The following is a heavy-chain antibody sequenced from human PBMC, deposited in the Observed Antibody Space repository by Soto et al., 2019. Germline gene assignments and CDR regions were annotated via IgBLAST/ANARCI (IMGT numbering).Heavy chain of an antibody. CDR1: GFTFSSYS. CDR3: ARRVDSGYDDYYMDV. Sequence: GGSLRLSCAASGFTFSSYSFNWVRQAPGKGLEWVSSITSRRSFIYYADSVKGRFTISRDNAKNSLYLQMNSLRAEDTAVYYCARRVDSGYDDYYMDVWGKGTTVTVSS. J-gene: IGHJ6*03. D-gene: IGHD5-12*01. CDR2: ITSRRSFI. V-gene: IGHV3-21*01.